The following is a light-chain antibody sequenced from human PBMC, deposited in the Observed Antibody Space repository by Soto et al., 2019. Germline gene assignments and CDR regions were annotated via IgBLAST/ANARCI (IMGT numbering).Light chain of an antibody. J-gene: IGLJ1*01. V-gene: IGLV2-14*01. CDR1: SSDVGRYNY. CDR2: EVN. CDR3: TSFTSSATYV. Sequence: QSALTQPASVSGSPGQSIIISCTGTSSDVGRYNYVSWYQQHPGKAPKLIIYEVNNRPSEISNRFSGSKSANTASLTISGLQAEDEADYYCTSFTSSATYVFGTGTKLTVL.